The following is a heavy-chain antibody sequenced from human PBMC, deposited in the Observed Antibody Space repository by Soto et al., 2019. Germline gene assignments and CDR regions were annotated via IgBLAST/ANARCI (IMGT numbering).Heavy chain of an antibody. V-gene: IGHV3-15*01. CDR3: STGGYYFDY. Sequence: PVGSLRLSCEASGFTFSNAWMNWVRQAPGKGLEWVGRIKSKPAGGTTDYAAPVKGRFTISRDDSKNTVYVQMNGLKTEDTALYYCSTGGYYFDYWGQGTLVTVSS. J-gene: IGHJ4*02. CDR1: GFTFSNAW. CDR2: IKSKPAGGTT. D-gene: IGHD3-10*01.